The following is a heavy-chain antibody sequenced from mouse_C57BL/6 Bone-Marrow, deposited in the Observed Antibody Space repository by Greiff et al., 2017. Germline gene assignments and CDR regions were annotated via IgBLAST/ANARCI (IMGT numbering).Heavy chain of an antibody. CDR3: ARKRANWDVGWYFDV. D-gene: IGHD4-1*01. CDR1: GYTFTDYN. Sequence: VQLQQSGPELVKPGASVKIPCKASGYTFTDYNMDWVKQSHGKSLEWIGDINPNNGGTIYNQKFKGKATLTVDKSSSTAYMELRSLTSEDTAVYYCARKRANWDVGWYFDVWGTGTTVTVSS. J-gene: IGHJ1*03. CDR2: INPNNGGT. V-gene: IGHV1-18*01.